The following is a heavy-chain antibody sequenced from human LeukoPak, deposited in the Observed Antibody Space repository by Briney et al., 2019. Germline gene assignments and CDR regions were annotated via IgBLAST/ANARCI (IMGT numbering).Heavy chain of an antibody. CDR1: GGSISSYY. J-gene: IGHJ5*02. Sequence: SETLSLTCTVSGGSISSYYWSWIRQPPGKGLEWIGYICYSGSTNYNPSLKSRVTISVDTSKNQFSLKLSSVTAADTAVYYCARAPYYYDSDPLWFDPWGQGTLVTVSS. D-gene: IGHD3-22*01. CDR3: ARAPYYYDSDPLWFDP. CDR2: ICYSGST. V-gene: IGHV4-59*01.